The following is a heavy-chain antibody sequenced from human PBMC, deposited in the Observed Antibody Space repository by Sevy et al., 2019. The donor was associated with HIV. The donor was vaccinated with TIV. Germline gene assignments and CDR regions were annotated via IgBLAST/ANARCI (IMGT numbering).Heavy chain of an antibody. V-gene: IGHV3-7*01. CDR1: GFTFSSYW. CDR3: AREVVVVITTVNWFDP. J-gene: IGHJ5*02. D-gene: IGHD3-22*01. CDR2: IKQDGSEK. Sequence: GGSLRLSCAASGFTFSSYWMSWVRQAPGKGLEWVANIKQDGSEKYYVDSVKGRFTISRDNAKNSLYLQMNSLGAEDTAVYYCAREVVVVITTVNWFDPWGQGTLVTVSS.